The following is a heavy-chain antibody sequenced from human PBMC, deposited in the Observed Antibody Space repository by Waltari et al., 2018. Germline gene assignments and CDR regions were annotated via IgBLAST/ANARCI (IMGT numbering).Heavy chain of an antibody. D-gene: IGHD1-1*01. J-gene: IGHJ4*02. CDR3: TSNDPFLDN. V-gene: IGHV3-15*01. CDR1: GFRFTDAW. CDR2: IKNKEGGKTT. Sequence: EVQLVESGGGLVKPGESLRLSCAASGFRFTDAWLSWVRQAPGKGLEWVGRIKNKEGGKTTDYSAPVKGRFSISRDDSKSTLYLEMHGLRVEDTAMYYCTSNDPFLDNWGQGTLVTVSS.